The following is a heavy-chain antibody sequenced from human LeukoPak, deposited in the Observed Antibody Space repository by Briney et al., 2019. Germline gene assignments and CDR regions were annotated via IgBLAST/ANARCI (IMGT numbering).Heavy chain of an antibody. J-gene: IGHJ6*03. Sequence: GGSLRLSCTTSGFTFNTFGMHWVRQAPGKGLEWVAFMPSRGSATYHAESVKGRFTISRDNARNSLYLQMNSLRAEDTAVYYCAREHSGYDFPGRDYYYMDVWGKGTTVTVSS. V-gene: IGHV3-30*02. D-gene: IGHD5-12*01. CDR1: GFTFNTFG. CDR2: MPSRGSAT. CDR3: AREHSGYDFPGRDYYYMDV.